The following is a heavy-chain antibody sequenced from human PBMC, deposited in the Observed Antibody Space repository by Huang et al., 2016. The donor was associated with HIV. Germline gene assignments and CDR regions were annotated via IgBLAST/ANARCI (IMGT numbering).Heavy chain of an antibody. Sequence: QVQLVQSGAEVKKPGASVKVSCKVSGYTLTELSMHWVRQAPGKGLEWMGGLDPEECETIHAQKFQGRCTMTEDTTTDTAYMELSSLRSEDTAVYYCATVYRRFRNHDSGDYYFDYWDQGTLVTVSS. CDR3: ATVYRRFRNHDSGDYYFDY. V-gene: IGHV1-24*01. D-gene: IGHD3-22*01. J-gene: IGHJ4*02. CDR1: GYTLTELS. CDR2: LDPEECET.